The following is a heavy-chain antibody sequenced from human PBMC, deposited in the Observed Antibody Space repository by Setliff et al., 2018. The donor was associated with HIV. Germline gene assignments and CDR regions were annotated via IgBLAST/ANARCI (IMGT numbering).Heavy chain of an antibody. CDR1: GYTLTEVS. D-gene: IGHD4-4*01. CDR3: ARGRLTYRSSSDFDS. J-gene: IGHJ4*02. Sequence: ASVKVSCKVSGYTLTEVSIHWVRQAPGKGLEWMGRVKLSSGDTGSAQKFQGRLTMTRDTSIKTAYMDLSGLTSDDTAVYFCARGRLTYRSSSDFDSWGQGTLVTVSS. V-gene: IGHV1-2*02. CDR2: VKLSSGDT.